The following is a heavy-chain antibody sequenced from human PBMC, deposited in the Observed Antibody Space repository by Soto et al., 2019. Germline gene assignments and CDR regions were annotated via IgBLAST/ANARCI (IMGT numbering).Heavy chain of an antibody. J-gene: IGHJ4*02. CDR2: IWYDGSNK. Sequence: GGSLRLSWTASGFNFSSYGMHWVRQAPGKGLEWVAVIWYDGSNKYYAASVKGRFTISRDNSKNTLYLQMNSLRAEDTAVYYCARAHCGGDCYSKDKIDYWGQGTLVTVSS. CDR3: ARAHCGGDCYSKDKIDY. V-gene: IGHV3-33*01. D-gene: IGHD2-21*02. CDR1: GFNFSSYG.